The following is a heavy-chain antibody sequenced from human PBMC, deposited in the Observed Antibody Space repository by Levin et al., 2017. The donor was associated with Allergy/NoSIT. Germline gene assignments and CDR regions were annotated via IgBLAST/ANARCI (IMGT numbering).Heavy chain of an antibody. CDR3: ARGVVSYYDSSGYDPPDY. D-gene: IGHD3-22*01. Sequence: ASVKVSCKASGGTFSSYAISWVRQAPGQGLEWMGGIIPIFGTANYAQKFQGRVTITADESTSTAYMELSSLRSEDTAVYYCARGVVSYYDSSGYDPPDYWGQGTLVTVSS. CDR2: IIPIFGTA. J-gene: IGHJ4*02. CDR1: GGTFSSYA. V-gene: IGHV1-69*13.